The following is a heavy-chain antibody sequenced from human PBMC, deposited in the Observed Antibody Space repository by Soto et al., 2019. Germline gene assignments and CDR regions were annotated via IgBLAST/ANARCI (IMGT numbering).Heavy chain of an antibody. CDR2: IYDSGST. V-gene: IGHV4-61*01. CDR3: ARDSNWSGFDY. CDR1: GCSVSSGSYY. Sequence: TSETLSLTCPVSGCSVSSGSYYWSWIRQPPGKGLEWIGFIYDSGSTNYNPSLKSRGTISVDTSKNQFSLKLRSVTAADTAVYYCARDSNWSGFDYWGQGTLVTVSS. J-gene: IGHJ4*02. D-gene: IGHD1-1*01.